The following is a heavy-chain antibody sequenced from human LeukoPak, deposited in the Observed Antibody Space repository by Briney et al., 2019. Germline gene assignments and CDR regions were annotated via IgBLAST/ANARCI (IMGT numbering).Heavy chain of an antibody. V-gene: IGHV4-30-4*08. CDR2: IYYSGST. J-gene: IGHJ6*02. CDR3: ARDGNLDYTGMDV. Sequence: LRLSCAASGFTFSSYAMSWVRQPPGKGLEWIGYIYYSGSTYYNPSLKSRVTISVDTSKNQFSLKLSSVTAADTAVYYCARDGNLDYTGMDVWGQGTTVTVSS. D-gene: IGHD1-14*01. CDR1: GFTFSSYA.